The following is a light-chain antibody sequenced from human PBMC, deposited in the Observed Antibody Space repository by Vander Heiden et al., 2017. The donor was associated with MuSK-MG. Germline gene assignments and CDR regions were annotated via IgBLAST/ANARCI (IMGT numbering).Light chain of an antibody. Sequence: SYELTQPPSVSVSPGQTASITCSGDKLGDKYACWYQQKPGQSLVLCSYQDSKRPSGIPECVSGSNSATTVTLTISGTQAVEESYYYCQEWNSRTYVFGTGTKVTVL. J-gene: IGLJ1*01. CDR3: QEWNSRTYV. CDR2: QDS. CDR1: KLGDKY. V-gene: IGLV3-1*01.